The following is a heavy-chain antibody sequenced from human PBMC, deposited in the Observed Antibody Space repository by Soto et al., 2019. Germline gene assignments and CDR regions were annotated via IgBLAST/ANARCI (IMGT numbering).Heavy chain of an antibody. Sequence: QITLKESGPTLVKPTQTLTLTCTFSGFSLSSNGVGVAWIRQPPGKALQWLAVLFSDDNKRYSPSLQSRLTITKDTPGNQVVLTVTDMGPRDTATYYCELIAVQGTYYYPMDVWGQGTTVTVSS. D-gene: IGHD2-21*01. CDR2: LFSDDNK. J-gene: IGHJ6*02. V-gene: IGHV2-5*02. CDR1: GFSLSSNGVG. CDR3: ELIAVQGTYYYPMDV.